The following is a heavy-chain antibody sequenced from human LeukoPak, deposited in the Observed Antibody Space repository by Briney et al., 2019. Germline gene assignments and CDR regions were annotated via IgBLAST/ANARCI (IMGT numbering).Heavy chain of an antibody. CDR3: ARDQGYLDF. J-gene: IGHJ4*02. D-gene: IGHD2-15*01. V-gene: IGHV4-59*01. CDR1: GGSITSYY. CDR2: ISYSGST. Sequence: SETLSLTCSVSGGSITSYYWSWIRQPPGKGLEWIGYISYSGSTNYNPSLKSRITILVDTSENQFSLKLSSVTAADTAVYYCARDQGYLDFWGQGTLVTVSS.